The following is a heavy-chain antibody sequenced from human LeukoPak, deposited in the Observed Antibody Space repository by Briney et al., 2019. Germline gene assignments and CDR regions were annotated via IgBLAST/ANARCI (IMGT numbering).Heavy chain of an antibody. J-gene: IGHJ4*02. CDR1: GFTFSSYE. V-gene: IGHV3-48*03. D-gene: IGHD4-17*01. Sequence: PGGSLRLSCAASGFTFSSYEMNWVRQAPGKGLEWVSYISSSGSTIYYADSVKCRFTISRDNAKNSLYLQMNSLRAEDTAVYYCARDSAYGDSPWGDYWGQGTLVTVSS. CDR2: ISSSGSTI. CDR3: ARDSAYGDSPWGDY.